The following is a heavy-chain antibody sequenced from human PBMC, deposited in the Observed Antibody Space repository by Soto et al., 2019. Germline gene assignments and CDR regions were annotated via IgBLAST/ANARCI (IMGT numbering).Heavy chain of an antibody. J-gene: IGHJ6*02. CDR2: ISGSDSET. CDR1: GFTFGNNA. V-gene: IGHV3-23*01. D-gene: IGHD2-2*01. CDR3: AKSSCSTTRCLYSSDV. Sequence: GGSLRLSCVTSGFTFGNNAMSWVRLAPGKGLEWVSSISGSDSETYYADSVKGRFTISRDNSKNTLYLQMSGLRDDDTAIYYCAKSSCSTTRCLYSSDVWGLGTTVTVSS.